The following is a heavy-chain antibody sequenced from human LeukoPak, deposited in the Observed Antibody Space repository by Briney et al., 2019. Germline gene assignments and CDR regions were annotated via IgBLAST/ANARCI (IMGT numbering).Heavy chain of an antibody. CDR3: ARGGTLVQGVTILYGMDV. J-gene: IGHJ6*02. V-gene: IGHV1-8*01. Sequence: ASVKVSCKTSGNTFTSYDINWVRQATGQGLERMGWMNPRSGNTIYTQRFQGRVAMTRDTSTSTPYMELSSLRSEDTAVYYCARGGTLVQGVTILYGMDVWGQGTTVTVSS. CDR2: MNPRSGNT. D-gene: IGHD3-10*01. CDR1: GNTFTSYD.